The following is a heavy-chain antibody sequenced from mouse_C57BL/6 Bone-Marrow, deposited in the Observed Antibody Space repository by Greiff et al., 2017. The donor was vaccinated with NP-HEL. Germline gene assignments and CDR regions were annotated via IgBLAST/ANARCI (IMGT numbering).Heavy chain of an antibody. CDR3: ARWGWLPH. J-gene: IGHJ2*01. D-gene: IGHD2-3*01. Sequence: KQRPGQGLEWIGNINPSNGGTNYNEKFKSKATLTVDKSSSTAYMQLSSLTSEDSAVYYCARWGWLPHWGQGTTLTVSS. CDR2: INPSNGGT. V-gene: IGHV1-53*01.